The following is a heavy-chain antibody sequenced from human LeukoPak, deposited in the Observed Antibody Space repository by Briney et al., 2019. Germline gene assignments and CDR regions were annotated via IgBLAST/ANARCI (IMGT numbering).Heavy chain of an antibody. Sequence: SETLSLTCIVSGGSISSSSYYWGWIRQPPGKGLEWIGSIYYTGSTYYNPSLKSRVTISVDTSNNQFSLKLSSVTAADTAVYYCAREGGDGYNYDYWGQGTLVTVSS. CDR3: AREGGDGYNYDY. D-gene: IGHD5-24*01. V-gene: IGHV4-39*07. J-gene: IGHJ4*02. CDR1: GGSISSSSYY. CDR2: IYYTGST.